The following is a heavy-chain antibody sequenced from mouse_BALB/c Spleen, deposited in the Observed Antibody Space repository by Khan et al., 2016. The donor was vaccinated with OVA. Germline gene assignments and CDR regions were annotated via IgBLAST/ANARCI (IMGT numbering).Heavy chain of an antibody. CDR1: GFSLTNYG. Sequence: VQLQESGPGLVQPSQCLSITCTVSGFSLTNYGVHWVRQSPGQGLEWLRLIWSGGSTDYNAAFISRLSIRADNSKSQVFFKMNSLQANDTAIYYCARNYDYDEGLTYWGQGTLVTVSA. J-gene: IGHJ3*01. D-gene: IGHD2-4*01. V-gene: IGHV2-2*02. CDR3: ARNYDYDEGLTY. CDR2: IWSGGST.